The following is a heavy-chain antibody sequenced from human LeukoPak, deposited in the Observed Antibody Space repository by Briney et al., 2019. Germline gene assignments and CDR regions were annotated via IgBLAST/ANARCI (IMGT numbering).Heavy chain of an antibody. Sequence: GGSLRLSCAASGFTFSSYAMHWVRQAPAKGLQGVAVISYDGSNKYYADSVKGRFTISRDNSKNTLYLQMNSLRAEDTAVYYCARDENCSGGSCYAVSTYFDYWGRGTLVTVSS. CDR3: ARDENCSGGSCYAVSTYFDY. CDR1: GFTFSSYA. V-gene: IGHV3-30*04. J-gene: IGHJ4*02. D-gene: IGHD2-15*01. CDR2: ISYDGSNK.